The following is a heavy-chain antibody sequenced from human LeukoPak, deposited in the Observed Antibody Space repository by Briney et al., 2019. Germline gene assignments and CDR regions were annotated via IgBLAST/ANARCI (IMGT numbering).Heavy chain of an antibody. V-gene: IGHV3-11*01. CDR1: GFTFSDYY. CDR2: ISSSGSTI. Sequence: GGSLRLSCAASGFTFSDYYMSWIRQAPGEGLEWVSYISSSGSTIYYADSVKGRFTISRDNAKNSLYLQMNSLRAEDTAVYYCARVGTAMVRGAFDIWGQGTMVTVSS. J-gene: IGHJ3*02. CDR3: ARVGTAMVRGAFDI. D-gene: IGHD5-18*01.